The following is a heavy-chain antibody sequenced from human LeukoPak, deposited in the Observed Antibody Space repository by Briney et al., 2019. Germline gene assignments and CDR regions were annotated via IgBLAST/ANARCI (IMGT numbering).Heavy chain of an antibody. V-gene: IGHV3-53*01. D-gene: IGHD6-13*01. Sequence: GGSLRLSCAASGFTVSSNYMSWVRQAPGKGLEWVSVIYSGGSTYYADSVKGRFTISRDNSKNTLYLQMNSLRAEDTAVYYCARDRGTAGGTPYYYYMDVWGKGTTVTLSS. J-gene: IGHJ6*03. CDR1: GFTVSSNY. CDR3: ARDRGTAGGTPYYYYMDV. CDR2: IYSGGST.